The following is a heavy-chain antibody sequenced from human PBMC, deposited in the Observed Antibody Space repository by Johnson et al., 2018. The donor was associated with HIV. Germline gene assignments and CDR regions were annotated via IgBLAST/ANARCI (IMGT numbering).Heavy chain of an antibody. J-gene: IGHJ3*02. CDR1: GFTFSSYD. V-gene: IGHV3-13*01. CDR2: IGTAGDT. CDR3: ARGLKGAFDI. Sequence: VQLVESGGGLVQPGGSLRLSCAASGFTFSSYDTHWVRQATGKGLEWVSAIGTAGDTYYPGSVKGRFTISRDNSRNMVYLEMNSLRTEDTAVYYCARGLKGAFDIWGQGTRVTVSA.